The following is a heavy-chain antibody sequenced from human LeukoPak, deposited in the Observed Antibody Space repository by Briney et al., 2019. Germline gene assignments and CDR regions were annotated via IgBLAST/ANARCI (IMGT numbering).Heavy chain of an antibody. CDR2: IIPIFGTA. J-gene: IGHJ5*02. CDR3: ARDPATTNWFDP. CDR1: GGTFISYA. Sequence: ASVKVSCKASGGTFISYAISWVRQAPGQGLEWMGGIIPIFGTANYAQKFQGRVTITADESTSTAYMELSSLRSEDTAVYYCARDPATTNWFDPWGQGTLVTVSS. D-gene: IGHD1-1*01. V-gene: IGHV1-69*01.